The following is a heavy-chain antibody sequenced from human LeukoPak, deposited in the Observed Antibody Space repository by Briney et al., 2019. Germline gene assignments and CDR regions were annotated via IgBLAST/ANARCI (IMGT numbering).Heavy chain of an antibody. D-gene: IGHD2-15*01. CDR3: AKNLVYSRRGDY. CDR1: GFTFSSYA. CDR2: ISGSGGST. J-gene: IGHJ4*02. V-gene: IGHV3-23*01. Sequence: GGSLRLSCAASGFTFSSYAVSWVRQAPGKGLEWVSAISGSGGSTYYADSVKGRFTISRDNSKNTLYLQMNSLRAEDTAVYYCAKNLVYSRRGDYWGQGTLVTVSS.